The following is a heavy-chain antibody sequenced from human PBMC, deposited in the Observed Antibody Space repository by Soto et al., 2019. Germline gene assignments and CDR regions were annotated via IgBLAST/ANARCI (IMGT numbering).Heavy chain of an antibody. V-gene: IGHV3-21*01. J-gene: IGHJ4*02. Sequence: GESLSLSCAASGFPVSSNYMSWVRQAPGKGLEWVSAISSSSSYIYYADSVKGRFTISRDNAKNSLYLQMNSLRAEDTAWYYCASSRPQCDDWGQGNRVTVVS. CDR1: GFPVSSNY. CDR2: ISSSSSYI. CDR3: ASSRPQCDD.